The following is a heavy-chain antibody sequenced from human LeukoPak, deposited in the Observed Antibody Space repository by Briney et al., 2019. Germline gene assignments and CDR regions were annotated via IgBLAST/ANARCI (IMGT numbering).Heavy chain of an antibody. J-gene: IGHJ4*02. Sequence: SETLSLTCIISGGYISSTTYYWGWIRQPPGKGLEWIGYIYYSGSTNYNPSLKSRVTISVDTSKNQFSLKLSSVTAADTAVYYCARDRLVFDYWGQGTLVTVSS. V-gene: IGHV4-61*01. CDR1: GGYISSTTYY. D-gene: IGHD6-19*01. CDR3: ARDRLVFDY. CDR2: IYYSGST.